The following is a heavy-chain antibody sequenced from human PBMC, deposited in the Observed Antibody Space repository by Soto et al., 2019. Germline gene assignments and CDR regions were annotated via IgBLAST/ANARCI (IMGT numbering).Heavy chain of an antibody. J-gene: IGHJ4*02. V-gene: IGHV4-34*01. D-gene: IGHD3-22*01. CDR2: ISDSGST. CDR3: AIHRSGRRGVDF. CDR1: GGSRSGYY. Sequence: QVQLVQWGAGLLKPSETLSHTCPVFGGSRSGYYWIWIRQSTEKGLEWIGEISDSGSTKYNPSLKGRVTILLDTSENQFSLRLNSVTAADTAVYYCAIHRSGRRGVDFWGQGFQVTVSS.